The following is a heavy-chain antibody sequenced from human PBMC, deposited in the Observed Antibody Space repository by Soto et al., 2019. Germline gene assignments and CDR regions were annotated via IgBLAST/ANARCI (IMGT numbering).Heavy chain of an antibody. CDR3: ARDEMDIVATAYYYYGMAV. Sequence: ASVKVSCKASGYTFTGYYMHWVRQAPGQGLEWMGWINPNSGGTNYAQKFQGWVTMTRDTSISTAYMELSRLRSDDTAVYYCARDEMDIVATAYYYYGMAVWGQGTTVTVSS. D-gene: IGHD5-12*01. J-gene: IGHJ6*02. CDR2: INPNSGGT. V-gene: IGHV1-2*04. CDR1: GYTFTGYY.